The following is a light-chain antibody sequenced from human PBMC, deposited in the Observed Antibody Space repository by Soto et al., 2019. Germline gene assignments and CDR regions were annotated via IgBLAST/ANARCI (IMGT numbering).Light chain of an antibody. CDR1: SSDVGGYNY. V-gene: IGLV2-14*01. CDR3: SSYTSSSTLYV. CDR2: EVS. Sequence: QSVLTQPASVSGSPERAITISCTGTSSDVGGYNYVSWYQQHPGKAPKLMIYEVSNRPSGVSNRFSGSKSGNTASLTISGLQAEDEADYYCSSYTSSSTLYVFGTGTKVTVL. J-gene: IGLJ1*01.